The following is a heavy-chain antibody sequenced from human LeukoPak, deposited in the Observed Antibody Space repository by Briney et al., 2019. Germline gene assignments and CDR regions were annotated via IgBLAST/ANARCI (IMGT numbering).Heavy chain of an antibody. V-gene: IGHV3-53*04. Sequence: GGSLRLSCAASGFTVSSNYMSWVRQAPGKGLEWVSVIYSGGSTYYADSVKGRFTISRHNSKNTLYLQMNSLRAEDTAVYYCAATGYYGSGTNGDYWGQGTLVSVSS. J-gene: IGHJ4*02. CDR1: GFTVSSNY. D-gene: IGHD3-10*01. CDR2: IYSGGST. CDR3: AATGYYGSGTNGDY.